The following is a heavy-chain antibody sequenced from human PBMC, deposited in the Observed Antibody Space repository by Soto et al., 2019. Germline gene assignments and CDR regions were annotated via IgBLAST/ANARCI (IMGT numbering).Heavy chain of an antibody. Sequence: GESLKISCKGSGYSFTSYWIGWVRQMPGKGLEWMGIIYPGDSDTRYSPSFQGQVTISADKSISTAYLQWSSLKASDTAMYYCARHAAGHEAVDLYYFDYWGQGTLVTVSS. CDR1: GYSFTSYW. D-gene: IGHD6-19*01. CDR3: ARHAAGHEAVDLYYFDY. V-gene: IGHV5-51*01. J-gene: IGHJ4*02. CDR2: IYPGDSDT.